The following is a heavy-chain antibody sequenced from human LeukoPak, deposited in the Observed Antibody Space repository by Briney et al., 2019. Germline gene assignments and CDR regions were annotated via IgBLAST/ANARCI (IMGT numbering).Heavy chain of an antibody. J-gene: IGHJ3*02. CDR1: GYTFTGYY. Sequence: ASVNVSCKASGYTFTGYYMHWVRQAPGQGLEWMGWINPNSGGTNYAQKFQGRVTMTRDTSISTAYMELSRLRSDDTAVYYCARYCSGGSCQAIDAFDIWGQGALLTVPS. D-gene: IGHD2-15*01. CDR3: ARYCSGGSCQAIDAFDI. CDR2: INPNSGGT. V-gene: IGHV1-2*02.